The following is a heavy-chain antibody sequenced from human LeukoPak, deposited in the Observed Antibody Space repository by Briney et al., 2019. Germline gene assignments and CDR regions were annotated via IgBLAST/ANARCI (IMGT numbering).Heavy chain of an antibody. CDR3: ARGRTTAKYYYYYGMDV. V-gene: IGHV4-59*08. CDR2: IYYSGST. J-gene: IGHJ6*02. Sequence: SETLSLTCTVSGGSISSYYWSWIRQPPGKGLEWIGYIYYSGSTNCNPSLKSRVTISVDTSKNQFSLKLSSVTAADTAVYYCARGRTTAKYYYYYGMDVWGQGTTVTVSS. D-gene: IGHD4-11*01. CDR1: GGSISSYY.